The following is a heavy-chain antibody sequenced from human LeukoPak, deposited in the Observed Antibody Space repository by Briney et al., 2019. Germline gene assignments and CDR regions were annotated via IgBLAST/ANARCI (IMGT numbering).Heavy chain of an antibody. D-gene: IGHD4-17*01. J-gene: IGHJ3*02. CDR1: GGTFSSYA. CDR2: IIPIFGTA. V-gene: IGHV1-69*01. Sequence: ASVKVSCKASGGTFSSYAISWVRQAPGQGLEWMGGIIPIFGTANYAQKFQGRVTITADESTSTAYMELSSLRSEDTAVYYCARDSPYGDYAHDAFDIWGQGTMVTVSS. CDR3: ARDSPYGDYAHDAFDI.